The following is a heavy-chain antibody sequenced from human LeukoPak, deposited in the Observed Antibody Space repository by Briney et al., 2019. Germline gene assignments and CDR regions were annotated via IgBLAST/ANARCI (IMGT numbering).Heavy chain of an antibody. D-gene: IGHD6-19*01. V-gene: IGHV3-49*04. CDR3: TRDILSGWYYFDF. Sequence: GGSLRLXCIASGFTFGDCAMSWVRQAPGKGLEWVGFIRSKRFGVATEYAASVKGRFTISRDDSKSVAYLHLNSLKTEDTAVYFCTRDILSGWYYFDFWGQGTLVTVSS. J-gene: IGHJ4*02. CDR1: GFTFGDCA. CDR2: IRSKRFGVAT.